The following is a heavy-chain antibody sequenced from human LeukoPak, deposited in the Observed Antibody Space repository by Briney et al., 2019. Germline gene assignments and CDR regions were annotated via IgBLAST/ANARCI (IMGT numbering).Heavy chain of an antibody. J-gene: IGHJ5*02. CDR2: ISASSSYI. V-gene: IGHV3-21*01. CDR3: ARVTMHYDILTGYYRPNWFDP. D-gene: IGHD3-9*01. CDR1: GFTFTTYT. Sequence: GGSLRLSCAASGFTFTTYTINWVRQAPGKGLEWVSSISASSSYIYYADSVKGRFTISRDNAKNSLYLEMNSLRAEDTAVYYCARVTMHYDILTGYYRPNWFDPWGQGTLVTVSS.